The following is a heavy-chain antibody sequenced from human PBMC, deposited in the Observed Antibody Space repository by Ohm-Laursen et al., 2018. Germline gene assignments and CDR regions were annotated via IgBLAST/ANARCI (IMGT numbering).Heavy chain of an antibody. CDR3: ARNPYDY. D-gene: IGHD1-14*01. CDR1: GLTLTSHW. Sequence: SLRLSCTASGLTLTSHWMHWVRQGPGEGLVWVSRITSDGTSTAYADSVRGRFTISRDTAKNTLYLQMNSLRVEDTAVYYCARNPYDYWGQGTLVTVSS. J-gene: IGHJ4*02. V-gene: IGHV3-74*01. CDR2: ITSDGTST.